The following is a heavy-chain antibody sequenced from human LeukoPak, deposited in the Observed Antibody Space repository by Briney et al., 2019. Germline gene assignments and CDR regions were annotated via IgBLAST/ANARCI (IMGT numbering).Heavy chain of an antibody. Sequence: GGSLRLSCAASGFTFSSYWMSWVRQAPGKGLEWVANIKQDGSEKYYVDSVKGRFTISRDNAKNSLYLQMNSLRAEDTAVYYCAREKSRIRRLDAFDIRGQGTMVTVSS. D-gene: IGHD2-21*01. CDR2: IKQDGSEK. V-gene: IGHV3-7*01. CDR1: GFTFSSYW. CDR3: AREKSRIRRLDAFDI. J-gene: IGHJ3*02.